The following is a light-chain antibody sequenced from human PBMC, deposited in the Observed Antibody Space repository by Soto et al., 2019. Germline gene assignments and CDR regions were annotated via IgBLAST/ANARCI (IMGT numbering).Light chain of an antibody. Sequence: QSVLTQPASVSGSPGQSITLSCTGTSSDVGTYHSVSGYQQYPGKAPKLMIHDVSNRPSGVSNRFSGSKSGNTASLTISGLVAEDEADYYCSSYTSSSSYVFVSGTKVTVL. CDR2: DVS. V-gene: IGLV2-14*01. CDR1: SSDVGTYHS. J-gene: IGLJ6*01. CDR3: SSYTSSSSYV.